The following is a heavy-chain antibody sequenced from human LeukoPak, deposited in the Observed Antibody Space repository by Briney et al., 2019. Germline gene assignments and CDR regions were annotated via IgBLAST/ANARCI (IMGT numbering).Heavy chain of an antibody. CDR2: IYYSGST. CDR3: ARTRRPNCSSTSCSRPYYYYYGMDV. Sequence: SETLSLTCTVSGGSISSGGYYWSWIRQHPGKGLEWIGYIYYSGSTNYNPSLKSRVTISVDTSKNQFSLKLSSVTAADTAVYYCARTRRPNCSSTSCSRPYYYYYGMDVWGQGTTVTVSS. J-gene: IGHJ6*02. CDR1: GGSISSGGYY. D-gene: IGHD2-2*01. V-gene: IGHV4-61*08.